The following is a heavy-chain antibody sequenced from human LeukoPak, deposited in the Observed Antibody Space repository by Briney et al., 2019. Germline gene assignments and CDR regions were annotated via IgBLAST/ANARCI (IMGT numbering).Heavy chain of an antibody. CDR1: GYTFSSYW. V-gene: IGHV5-51*01. D-gene: IGHD6-13*01. CDR3: ARLSGLYSSSRSGSYFDY. CDR2: IYPEDSDT. Sequence: GESLKISCKGSGYTFSSYWIGCVRQMPGKRLEWMGIIYPEDSDTRYTPSFQGQVTISADKSITTAYLQWSSLKASDTAMYYCARLSGLYSSSRSGSYFDYWGLGTLVTVSS. J-gene: IGHJ4*02.